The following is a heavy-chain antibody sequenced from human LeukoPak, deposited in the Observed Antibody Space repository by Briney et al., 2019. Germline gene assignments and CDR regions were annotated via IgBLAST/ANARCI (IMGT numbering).Heavy chain of an antibody. CDR3: ARVTRIAARKFYHMDV. CDR1: GGTFSSYA. Sequence: SVKVSCKASGGTFSSYAISWVRQAPGQGLEWMGGIIPIFGTANYAQKFQGRVTITTDESTSTAYMELSSLRSEDTAVYYCARVTRIAARKFYHMDVWGKGTTVTGSS. V-gene: IGHV1-69*05. CDR2: IIPIFGTA. D-gene: IGHD6-6*01. J-gene: IGHJ6*03.